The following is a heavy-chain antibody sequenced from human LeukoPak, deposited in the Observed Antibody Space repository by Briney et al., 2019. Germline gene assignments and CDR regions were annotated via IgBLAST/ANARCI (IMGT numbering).Heavy chain of an antibody. J-gene: IGHJ4*02. CDR2: ISYDGSNK. D-gene: IGHD2-2*01. V-gene: IGHV3-30*03. CDR3: AIRTH. Sequence: PGGSLRLSCAASGFTFSSYGMHWVRQAPGKGLEWVAVISYDGSNKYYADSVKGRFTISRDNSKNTLYLQMNSLRAEDTAVYYCAIRTHWGQGTLVTVSS. CDR1: GFTFSSYG.